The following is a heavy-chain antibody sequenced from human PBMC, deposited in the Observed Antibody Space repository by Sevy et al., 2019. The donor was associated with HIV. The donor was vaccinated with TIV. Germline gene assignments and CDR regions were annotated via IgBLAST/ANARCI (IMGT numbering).Heavy chain of an antibody. V-gene: IGHV3-23*01. J-gene: IGHJ4*02. D-gene: IGHD6-6*01. Sequence: GGSLRLSCAASGFTFNSYDMSWVRQAPGKGLEWVAGITGSGGNTFYADSVKGRFTISRDNSKSTLYLQMNGLRAEDTALYYCAKPKSGTSYFNNYNDYWGQGTLVTVSS. CDR1: GFTFNSYD. CDR2: ITGSGGNT. CDR3: AKPKSGTSYFNNYNDY.